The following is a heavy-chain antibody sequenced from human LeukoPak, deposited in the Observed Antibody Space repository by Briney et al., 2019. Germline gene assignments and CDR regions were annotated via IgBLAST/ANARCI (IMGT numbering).Heavy chain of an antibody. J-gene: IGHJ5*02. D-gene: IGHD2-21*02. CDR1: GFTFSSYS. CDR3: TRLVVTALGS. V-gene: IGHV3-48*01. Sequence: PGGSLRLSCAASGFTFSSYSMNWVRQAPGKGLEWVSYISDSSSTKYYADSVKGRFTISRDNGKNSLYLQMNSLKTEDTAVYYCTRLVVTALGSWGQGTLVTVSS. CDR2: ISDSSSTK.